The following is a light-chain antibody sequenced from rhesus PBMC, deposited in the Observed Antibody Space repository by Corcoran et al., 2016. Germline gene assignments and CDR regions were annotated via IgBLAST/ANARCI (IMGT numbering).Light chain of an antibody. CDR2: KAS. Sequence: DIQMTQSPSSLSASVGDTVTITCRASQSISNWLDWYQQKPGKAPKVLIYKASSLQSGVPSRLSGSGSGTDFTLTSSILQPEDFATYYCLQYTSSPWTVGQGTKVEIK. CDR1: QSISNW. V-gene: IGKV1-22*01. CDR3: LQYTSSPWT. J-gene: IGKJ1*01.